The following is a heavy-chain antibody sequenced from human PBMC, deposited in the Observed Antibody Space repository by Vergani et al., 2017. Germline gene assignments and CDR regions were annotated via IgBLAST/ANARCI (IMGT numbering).Heavy chain of an antibody. V-gene: IGHV1-69*01. D-gene: IGHD2-2*01. Sequence: QVQLVQSGAEVKKPGSSVKVSCKASGGTFSSYAISWVRQAPGQGLEWMGGIIPIFGTANYAQKFQGRVTITADESTSTAYMELSSLRSEDTAVYYCARDRNFVVVPAANPAFDIWGQGTMVTVSS. J-gene: IGHJ3*02. CDR2: IIPIFGTA. CDR1: GGTFSSYA. CDR3: ARDRNFVVVPAANPAFDI.